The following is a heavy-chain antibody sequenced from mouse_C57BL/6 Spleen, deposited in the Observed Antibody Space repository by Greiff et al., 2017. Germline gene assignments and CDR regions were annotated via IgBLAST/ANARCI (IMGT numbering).Heavy chain of an antibody. CDR3: ARSALITTVVASYGDY. D-gene: IGHD1-1*01. V-gene: IGHV1-80*01. Sequence: QVQLQQSGAELVKPGASVKISCKASGYAFSSYWMNWVKQRPGKGLEWIGQIYPGDGDTTYNGKFKGKATLTADKSSSTACMQLSSLTSEDSAVYFCARSALITTVVASYGDYWGQGTTLTVSS. CDR2: IYPGDGDT. CDR1: GYAFSSYW. J-gene: IGHJ2*01.